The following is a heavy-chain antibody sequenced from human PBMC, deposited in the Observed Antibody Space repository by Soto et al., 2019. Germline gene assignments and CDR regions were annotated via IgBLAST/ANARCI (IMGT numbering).Heavy chain of an antibody. CDR1: GFTFSSYG. Sequence: GGSLRLSCAASGFTFSSYGMHWVRQAPGKGLEWVAVIWYDGSNKYYADSVKGRFTVSRDNSKNTLYLQMNSLRAEDTAVYYCAREGQSSSYGMDVWGQGPTVTVYS. V-gene: IGHV3-33*01. J-gene: IGHJ6*02. CDR3: AREGQSSSYGMDV. D-gene: IGHD6-6*01. CDR2: IWYDGSNK.